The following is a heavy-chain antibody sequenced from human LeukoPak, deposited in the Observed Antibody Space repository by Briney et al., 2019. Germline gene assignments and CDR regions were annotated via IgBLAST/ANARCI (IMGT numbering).Heavy chain of an antibody. CDR3: ARGLYYSYYYMDV. V-gene: IGHV3-23*01. CDR1: GFTFSSYA. J-gene: IGHJ6*03. CDR2: ISDSGGGA. Sequence: GGSLNLSCAASGFTFSSYAMSWVRQAPGKGLEWVSGISDSGGGAYSADSVKGRFTISRDNSKNTLYLQMNSLRAEDTAVYYCARGLYYSYYYMDVWCDDTTVTVSS.